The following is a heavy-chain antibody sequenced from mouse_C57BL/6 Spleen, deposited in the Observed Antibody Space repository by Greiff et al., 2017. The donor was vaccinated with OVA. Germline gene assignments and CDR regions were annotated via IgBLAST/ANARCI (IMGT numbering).Heavy chain of an antibody. V-gene: IGHV5-17*01. CDR3: ARDKLTGTKDFDY. D-gene: IGHD4-1*01. CDR1: GFTFSDYG. CDR2: ISSGSSTI. J-gene: IGHJ2*01. Sequence: EVKLKESGGGLVKPGGSLKLSCAASGFTFSDYGMHWVRQAPEKGLEWVAYISSGSSTIYYADTVKGRFTISRDNAKNTLFLQMTSLRSEDTAMYYCARDKLTGTKDFDYWGQGTTLTVSS.